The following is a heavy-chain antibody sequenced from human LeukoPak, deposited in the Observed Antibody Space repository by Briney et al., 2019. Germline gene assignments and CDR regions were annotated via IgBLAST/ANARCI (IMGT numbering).Heavy chain of an antibody. V-gene: IGHV1-18*01. Sequence: GASVKVSCKTSGYTFTNYGVSWVRQAPGQELEWMGWISAYNGYTNYAQKLQVRVTMTTDTSTSTAYMELRSLTSDDTAVYYCARGTVGAEEGDYWGQGILVTVSS. J-gene: IGHJ4*02. CDR1: GYTFTNYG. D-gene: IGHD1-26*01. CDR2: ISAYNGYT. CDR3: ARGTVGAEEGDY.